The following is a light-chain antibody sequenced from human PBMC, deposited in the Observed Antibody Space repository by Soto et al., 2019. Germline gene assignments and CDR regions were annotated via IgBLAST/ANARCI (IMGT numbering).Light chain of an antibody. V-gene: IGLV1-51*02. CDR2: END. Sequence: QSVLTQPPSESAGPGQRVTISCSGSTSNIGYNFVSWYQQFPGAAPKLLIFENDKRVSGTPDRFSGSKSGTSGTLAITGLQTGDEADYYCATWESSLSIAVFGGRTKLTVL. J-gene: IGLJ2*01. CDR1: TSNIGYNF. CDR3: ATWESSLSIAV.